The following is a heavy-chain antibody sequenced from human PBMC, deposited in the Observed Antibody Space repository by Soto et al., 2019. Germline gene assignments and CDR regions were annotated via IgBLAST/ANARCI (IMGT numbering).Heavy chain of an antibody. V-gene: IGHV1-46*01. J-gene: IGHJ6*02. Sequence: ASVKVSCKASGYTFTSYYMHWVRQAPGQGLEWMGIINPSGGSTSYAQKFQGRVTMTRDTSTSTVYMELSSLRSGDTAVYYCARSLTTVTTPPLLLWGSYGMDVWGQGTTVTVSS. CDR1: GYTFTSYY. D-gene: IGHD4-17*01. CDR2: INPSGGST. CDR3: ARSLTTVTTPPLLLWGSYGMDV.